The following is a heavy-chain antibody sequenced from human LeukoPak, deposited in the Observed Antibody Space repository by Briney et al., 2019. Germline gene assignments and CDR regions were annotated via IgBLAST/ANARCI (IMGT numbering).Heavy chain of an antibody. Sequence: PGGSLRLSCAASGFTVSSNYMSWVRQAPGKGLEWVSVIYSGGSTYYADSVKGRFTISRDNSKNTLYLQMNSLRAEDTAVYYCARGSYYYGMDVWGQGTTATVSS. CDR2: IYSGGST. V-gene: IGHV3-53*01. CDR1: GFTVSSNY. CDR3: ARGSYYYGMDV. J-gene: IGHJ6*02.